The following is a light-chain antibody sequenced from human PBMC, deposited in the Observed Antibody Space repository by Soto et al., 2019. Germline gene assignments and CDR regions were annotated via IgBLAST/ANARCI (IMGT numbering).Light chain of an antibody. V-gene: IGLV2-11*01. CDR3: CLYAGSYTYV. CDR1: SSDVGGYNY. J-gene: IGLJ1*01. CDR2: DVS. Sequence: QSALTQPRSVSGSPGQSVTISCTGTSSDVGGYNYVSWYQQHPGKAPKLMIYDVSKRPSVVPDRFSGSKSGNTASLTISGLQAEDEADYYCCLYAGSYTYVFGTGTKVTV.